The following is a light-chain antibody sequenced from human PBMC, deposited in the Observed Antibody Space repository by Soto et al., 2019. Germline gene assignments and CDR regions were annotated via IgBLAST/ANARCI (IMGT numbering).Light chain of an antibody. J-gene: IGKJ1*01. Sequence: EIVLTQSPGTLSLSPGETATLSCRASQTVNSDYLAWFQQRPGQAPRLLIFATSRRATDIADRFSGSGSGTDFPLATRRLEPEDFAVYYCHQFGYSPRTFGQGTKVE. CDR2: ATS. V-gene: IGKV3-20*01. CDR1: QTVNSDY. CDR3: HQFGYSPRT.